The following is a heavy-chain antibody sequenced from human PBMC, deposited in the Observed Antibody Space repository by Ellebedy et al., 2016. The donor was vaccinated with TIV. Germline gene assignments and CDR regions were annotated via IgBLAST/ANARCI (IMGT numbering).Heavy chain of an antibody. D-gene: IGHD2/OR15-2a*01. Sequence: PGGSLRLSCAASGFTFGTYSMIWVRQAPGKGLKWVSYINSISSVIYYADSVEGRFTISRDNAKNSLYLQMNSLRAEDTGVYYCARDCNSSGCPRDVWGQGTTVTVSS. CDR2: INSISSVI. CDR3: ARDCNSSGCPRDV. V-gene: IGHV3-48*04. J-gene: IGHJ6*02. CDR1: GFTFGTYS.